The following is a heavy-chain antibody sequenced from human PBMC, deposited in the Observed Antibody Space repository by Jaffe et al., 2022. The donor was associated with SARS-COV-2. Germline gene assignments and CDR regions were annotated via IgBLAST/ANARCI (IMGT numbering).Heavy chain of an antibody. CDR1: GGSISSGGYY. CDR2: IYYSGST. Sequence: QVQLQESGPGLVKPSQTLSLTCTVSGGSISSGGYYWSWIRQHPGKGLEWIGYIYYSGSTYYNPSLKSRVTISVDTSKNQFSLKLSSVTAADTAVYYCARDPSNPPYYYYGMDVWGQGTTVTVSS. V-gene: IGHV4-31*03. D-gene: IGHD4-4*01. CDR3: ARDPSNPPYYYYGMDV. J-gene: IGHJ6*02.